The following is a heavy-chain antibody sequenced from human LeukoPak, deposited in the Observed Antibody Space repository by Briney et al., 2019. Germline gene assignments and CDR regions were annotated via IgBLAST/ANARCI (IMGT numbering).Heavy chain of an antibody. CDR2: SRNRAHSYTT. D-gene: IGHD3-10*01. V-gene: IGHV3-72*01. CDR3: VALIRGLGY. Sequence: GGSLRLSCSVSGFTFSDHYMDWVRQAPGKGLDWVGRSRNRAHSYTTEYAASVKGRFTVSRADSENLLFFQMNSLKTDDTAVYYCVALIRGLGYWGQGTLVTVSS. CDR1: GFTFSDHY. J-gene: IGHJ4*02.